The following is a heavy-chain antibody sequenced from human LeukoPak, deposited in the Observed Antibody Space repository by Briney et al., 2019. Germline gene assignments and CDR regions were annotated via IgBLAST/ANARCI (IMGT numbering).Heavy chain of an antibody. CDR2: IKQDGSEK. CDR1: GFTFSNYW. J-gene: IGHJ4*02. Sequence: PGGSLRLSCAASGFTFSNYWMSWVRQGPGKGLEWVANIKQDGSEKYYVDSVKGRFSISRDDTKNSLYLQLNSLRAEDTAVYYCAREGLRFLEGSSYYFDYWGRGTLVTVSS. D-gene: IGHD3-3*01. V-gene: IGHV3-7*01. CDR3: AREGLRFLEGSSYYFDY.